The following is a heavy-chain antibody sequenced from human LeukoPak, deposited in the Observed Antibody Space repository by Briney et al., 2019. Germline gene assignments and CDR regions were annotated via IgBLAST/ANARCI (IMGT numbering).Heavy chain of an antibody. CDR1: GFTFSSYS. D-gene: IGHD3-16*02. V-gene: IGHV3-21*01. CDR2: ISSSSYI. Sequence: GGSLRLSCAASGFTFSSYSMNWVRQAPGKGLEWVSSISSSSYIYYADSVKGRFTISRDIAKNSLYLQMNSLRAEDTAVYYCARDPDSYVWGSYRLDNIPFDYWGQGTLVTVSS. J-gene: IGHJ4*02. CDR3: ARDPDSYVWGSYRLDNIPFDY.